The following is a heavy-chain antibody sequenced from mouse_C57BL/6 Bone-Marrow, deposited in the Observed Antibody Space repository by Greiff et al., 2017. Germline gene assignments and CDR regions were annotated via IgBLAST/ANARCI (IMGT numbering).Heavy chain of an antibody. CDR2: ISSGSSTI. V-gene: IGHV5-17*01. CDR3: ARPETAQASGWFAY. J-gene: IGHJ3*01. Sequence: EVKLVESGGGLVKPGGSLKLSCAASGFTFSDYGMHWVRQAPEKGLEWVAYISSGSSTIYYADTVKGRFTISRDNAKNTLFLQMTSLRSEDTAMYDCARPETAQASGWFAYWGQGTLVTVSA. CDR1: GFTFSDYG. D-gene: IGHD3-2*02.